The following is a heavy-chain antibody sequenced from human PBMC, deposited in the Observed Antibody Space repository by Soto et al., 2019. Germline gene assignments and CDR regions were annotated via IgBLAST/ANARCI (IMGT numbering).Heavy chain of an antibody. CDR1: GGSISSYY. Sequence: SSETLSLTCTVSGGSISSYYWSWIRQPPGKGLEWIGYIYYSGSTDYNPSLKSRVTISVDTSKNQFSLKLSSVTAADTAVYYCARDGLATSFDYWGQGTLVTVSS. D-gene: IGHD6-19*01. CDR2: IYYSGST. J-gene: IGHJ4*02. V-gene: IGHV4-59*01. CDR3: ARDGLATSFDY.